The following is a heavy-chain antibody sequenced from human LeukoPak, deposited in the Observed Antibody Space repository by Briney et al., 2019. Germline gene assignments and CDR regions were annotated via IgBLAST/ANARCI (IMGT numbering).Heavy chain of an antibody. CDR1: GFTFSSYS. CDR3: AGGRSSGWYWY. V-gene: IGHV3-48*01. D-gene: IGHD6-19*01. J-gene: IGHJ4*02. CDR2: ISSSSSTI. Sequence: GGSLRLSCAASGFTFSSYSMNWVRQAPGKGLEWVSYISSSSSTIYYADSVKGRFTISRDNAKNSLYLQMNSLRAEDTAVYYCAGGRSSGWYWYCGQGTLVTVSS.